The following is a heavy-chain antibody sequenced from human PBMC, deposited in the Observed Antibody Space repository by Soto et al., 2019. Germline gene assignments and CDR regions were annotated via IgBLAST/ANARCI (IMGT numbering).Heavy chain of an antibody. Sequence: SVKVSCKASGGTFSSYAISWVRQAPGQGLGWMGGIIPIFGTANYAQKFQGRVTITADKSTSTAYMELSSLRSEDTAVYYCARGSWPRSYNWFDPWGQGTLVTVSS. CDR1: GGTFSSYA. D-gene: IGHD6-13*01. V-gene: IGHV1-69*06. CDR3: ARGSWPRSYNWFDP. J-gene: IGHJ5*02. CDR2: IIPIFGTA.